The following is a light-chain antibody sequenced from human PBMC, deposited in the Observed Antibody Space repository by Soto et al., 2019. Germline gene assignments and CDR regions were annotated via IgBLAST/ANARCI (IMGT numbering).Light chain of an antibody. J-gene: IGKJ4*01. CDR2: DAS. V-gene: IGKV3-11*01. CDR3: QQRSNWLT. Sequence: EIVLTQSPATLSLSPGEGATLSCRASQSVSSSLAWYQQKPGQAPRLLIYDASNRATGIPARFSGSGSGTDFTLTISSLEPEDFAVYYCQQRSNWLTFGGGTKVEIK. CDR1: QSVSSS.